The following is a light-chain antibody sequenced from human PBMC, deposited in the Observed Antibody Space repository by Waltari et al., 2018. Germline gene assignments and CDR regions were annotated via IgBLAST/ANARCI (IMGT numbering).Light chain of an antibody. CDR1: SGDVGGYNY. V-gene: IGLV2-8*01. Sequence: QSALTQPPSASGSPGQSVTISCTGTSGDVGGYNYVSWYQQHPGQAPRLMLYAVSNRPSGVPDRFSGSKSGNTASLTVSGLQAEDEADYYCSADEGSNTFVFGAGTRVTVI. CDR2: AVS. J-gene: IGLJ1*01. CDR3: SADEGSNTFV.